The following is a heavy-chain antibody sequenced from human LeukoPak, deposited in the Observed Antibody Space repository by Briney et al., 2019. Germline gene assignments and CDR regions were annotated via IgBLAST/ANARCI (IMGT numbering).Heavy chain of an antibody. D-gene: IGHD1-26*01. CDR3: AKVRAPRQYYFDY. Sequence: GGSLRLSCAASGFTVSSNYMSWVRQAPGKGLEWVSVIYSGGSTYYADSVKGRFTFSRDNSKNTLYLQMNSLRAEDTAVYYCAKVRAPRQYYFDYWGQGTLVTVSS. J-gene: IGHJ4*02. CDR2: IYSGGST. V-gene: IGHV3-66*01. CDR1: GFTVSSNY.